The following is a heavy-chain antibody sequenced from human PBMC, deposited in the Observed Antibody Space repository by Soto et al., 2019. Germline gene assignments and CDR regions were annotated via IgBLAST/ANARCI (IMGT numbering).Heavy chain of an antibody. CDR2: IDWEDDK. Sequence: GSGPTLVNPTQTLTLTGSFSGVSLTTSGMGVNWIRQPPGKALEWLALIDWEDDKYYRTSLKTRLTVSKDTSKNQVVLTMTNMDPVDTSTYFCPRVRPSRTYSAHYGRYGWGQGIPVTLS. D-gene: IGHD2-15*01. CDR1: GVSLTTSGMG. V-gene: IGHV2-70*01. J-gene: IGHJ6*02. CDR3: PRVRPSRTYSAHYGRYG.